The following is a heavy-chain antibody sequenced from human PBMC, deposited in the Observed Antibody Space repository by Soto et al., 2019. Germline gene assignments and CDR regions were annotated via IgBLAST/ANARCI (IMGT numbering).Heavy chain of an antibody. J-gene: IGHJ4*02. CDR2: ISSSSSTI. Sequence: GGSLRLSCAASGFTFSSYSMNWVRQAPGKGLEWVSYISSSSSTIYYADSVKGRFNISRDNAKNSLYLQMNSLRAEDTAVYYCARDWDPGYSSGWYLYWGQGTLVTVSS. D-gene: IGHD6-19*01. V-gene: IGHV3-48*01. CDR3: ARDWDPGYSSGWYLY. CDR1: GFTFSSYS.